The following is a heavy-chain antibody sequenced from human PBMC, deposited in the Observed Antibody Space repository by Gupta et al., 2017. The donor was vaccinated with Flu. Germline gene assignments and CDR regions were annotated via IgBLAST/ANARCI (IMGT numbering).Heavy chain of an antibody. CDR1: GFTFSEPH. D-gene: IGHD3-16*01. CDR2: SGSGGNT. Sequence: EVQLVESGGGLVQPGGSLRLSCVMSGFTFSEPHMNWIRQVPGKGLEWIAYSGSGGNTDYADSVRGRFTISRDNARDSVFLQMNSLRDEDTALYYGVWDLNWAFVLWGQGTLVTVSS. CDR3: VWDLNWAFVL. J-gene: IGHJ4*02. V-gene: IGHV3-48*02.